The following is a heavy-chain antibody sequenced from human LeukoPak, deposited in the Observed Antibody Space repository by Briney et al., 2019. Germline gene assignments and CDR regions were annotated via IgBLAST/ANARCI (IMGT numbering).Heavy chain of an antibody. D-gene: IGHD3-22*01. CDR2: ISGSGGST. J-gene: IGHJ4*02. CDR3: AKALLHYYDSSGHRGPPDY. V-gene: IGHV3-23*01. Sequence: GGSLRLSCAASGLTFSSYAMSWVRQAPGKGLEWVSAISGSGGSTYYADSVKGRFTISRDNSKNTLYLQMNSLRAEDTAVYYCAKALLHYYDSSGHRGPPDYWGQGTLVTVSS. CDR1: GLTFSSYA.